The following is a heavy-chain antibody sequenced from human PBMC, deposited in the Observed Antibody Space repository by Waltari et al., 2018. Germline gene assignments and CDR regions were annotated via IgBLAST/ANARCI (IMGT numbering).Heavy chain of an antibody. D-gene: IGHD2-15*01. CDR3: ARTWDIVVVVAASRSAFDI. CDR2: ISAYNGNT. Sequence: QVQLVQSGAEVKKPGASVKVSCKASGYTFTSYGISWVRQAPGQGLEWMGWISAYNGNTNYAQKLQGRVTMTTDTSTSTAYMELRSLRSDDTAVYYCARTWDIVVVVAASRSAFDIWGQGTMVTVSS. J-gene: IGHJ3*02. V-gene: IGHV1-18*01. CDR1: GYTFTSYG.